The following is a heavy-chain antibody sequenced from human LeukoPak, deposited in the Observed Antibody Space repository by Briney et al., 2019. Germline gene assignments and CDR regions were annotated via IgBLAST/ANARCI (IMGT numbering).Heavy chain of an antibody. V-gene: IGHV1-2*02. CDR3: ARDGGEAGAGRNNWFAP. J-gene: IGHJ5*02. Sequence: GASVKLSCKASGYTFTGYYMHWVRQAPGQGLEWMGGINPNSGDQNYAHKFQGSVTMTRDTSISTAYMELSSLRSDDTAVYYCARDGGEAGAGRNNWFAPWGQGTLVTVPS. CDR1: GYTFTGYY. D-gene: IGHD6-13*01. CDR2: INPNSGDQ.